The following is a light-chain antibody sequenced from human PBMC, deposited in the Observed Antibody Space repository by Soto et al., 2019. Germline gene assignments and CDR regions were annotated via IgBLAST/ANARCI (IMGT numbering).Light chain of an antibody. V-gene: IGLV2-8*01. CDR3: SSYAGSNNFDV. CDR2: EVS. Sequence: QSALTQPPSASGSPGQSVTISCTGTSSDVGGYNYVSWYQQHPGKAPKLMIYEVSKRPSGVPDRFSGSKSGNTASQTVSGLQAEDEADYYCSSYAGSNNFDVFGTGTKVTVL. CDR1: SSDVGGYNY. J-gene: IGLJ1*01.